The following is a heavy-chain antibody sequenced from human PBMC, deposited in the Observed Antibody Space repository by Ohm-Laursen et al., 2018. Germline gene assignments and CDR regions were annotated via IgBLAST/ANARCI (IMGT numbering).Heavy chain of an antibody. V-gene: IGHV4-34*01. D-gene: IGHD6-19*01. CDR1: GGSFSGYY. J-gene: IGHJ3*02. Sequence: SQTLSLTCAVYGGSFSGYYWSWIRQPPGKGLEWIGEINHSGSTNYNPSLKSQVTISVDTSKNQFSLKLSSVTAADTAVYYCARVKQWLIYAFDIWGQGTMVTVSS. CDR3: ARVKQWLIYAFDI. CDR2: INHSGST.